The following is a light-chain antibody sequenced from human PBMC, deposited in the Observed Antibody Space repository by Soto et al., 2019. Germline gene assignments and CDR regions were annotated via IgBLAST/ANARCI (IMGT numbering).Light chain of an antibody. CDR1: QAISTY. J-gene: IGKJ1*01. V-gene: IGKV1D-8*01. Sequence: VILMTQSPSFVSASTGDRVTINCRMSQAISTYLVWYRQKPGKAPELLIYAASTLQNGVPSRFSGSGSGTEFTLTISGLLSEDSATYFCQQYYSFPWTFGQGTKVEIK. CDR3: QQYYSFPWT. CDR2: AAS.